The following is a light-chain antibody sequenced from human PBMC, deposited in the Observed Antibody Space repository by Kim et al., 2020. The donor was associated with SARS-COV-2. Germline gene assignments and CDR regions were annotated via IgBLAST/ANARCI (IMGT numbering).Light chain of an antibody. CDR3: QQYTA. V-gene: IGKV1-33*01. CDR1: QDITSY. J-gene: IGKJ4*01. Sequence: GDRVTITCQASQDITSYLNWYQQKPGKAPKLLIYDASKLETGVPSRFNGSGSGTDFTFSISSLQPEDIATYYCQQYTAFGGGTKVEIK. CDR2: DAS.